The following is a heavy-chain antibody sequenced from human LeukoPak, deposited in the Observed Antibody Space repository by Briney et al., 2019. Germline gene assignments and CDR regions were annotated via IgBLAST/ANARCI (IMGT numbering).Heavy chain of an antibody. Sequence: GSLKLSCAGSGYPFSSNWMHWVRQVPGKGLVWVSRINEGGSSTSYAESVRGRFTISRDNAKNTLYLQMNSLRAEDTAVYYCTRDTFGARDSWGQGTLVTVSS. CDR3: TRDTFGARDS. D-gene: IGHD3-10*01. J-gene: IGHJ4*02. CDR1: GYPFSSNW. CDR2: INEGGSST. V-gene: IGHV3-74*01.